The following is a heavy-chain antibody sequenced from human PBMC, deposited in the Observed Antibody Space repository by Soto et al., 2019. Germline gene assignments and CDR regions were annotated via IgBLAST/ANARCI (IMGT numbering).Heavy chain of an antibody. CDR2: MNPNSGNT. V-gene: IGHV1-8*01. CDR3: ARGGYCSGGSCYSGDAFDI. Sequence: ASVKVSCKASGYTFTSYDINWVQQATGQGLEWMGWMNPNSGNTGYAQKFQGRVTMTRNTSISTAYMELSSLRSEDTAVYYCARGGYCSGGSCYSGDAFDIWGQGTMVTVSS. J-gene: IGHJ3*02. D-gene: IGHD2-15*01. CDR1: GYTFTSYD.